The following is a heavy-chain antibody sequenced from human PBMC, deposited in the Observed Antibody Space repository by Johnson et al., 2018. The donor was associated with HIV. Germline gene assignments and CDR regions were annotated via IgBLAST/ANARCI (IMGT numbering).Heavy chain of an antibody. CDR2: ISYDGSNK. J-gene: IGHJ3*02. CDR1: GFTFNSYA. D-gene: IGHD6-13*01. Sequence: QVQLVESGGGVVQPGRSLRLFCAASGFTFNSYAMHWVRQAPGKGLEWVAVISYDGSNKYYADSVTGRFTISRDNSKNTLYLQMNSRRSEDTAVYYCASRGREIVAAGILGAFDIWGQGTMVTVSS. V-gene: IGHV3-30-3*01. CDR3: ASRGREIVAAGILGAFDI.